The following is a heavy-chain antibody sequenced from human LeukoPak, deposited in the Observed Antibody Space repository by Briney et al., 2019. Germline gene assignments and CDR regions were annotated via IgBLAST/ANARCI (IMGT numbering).Heavy chain of an antibody. V-gene: IGHV4-4*02. CDR2: IYYSGST. CDR1: GGSISSSNW. J-gene: IGHJ4*02. Sequence: SGTLSLTCAVSGGSISSSNWWSWVRQPPGKGLEWIGYIYYSGSTNYNPSLKSRVTISVDTSKNQFSLKLSSVTAADTAVYYCAREVVVVAATPEHFDYWGQGTLVTVSS. D-gene: IGHD2-15*01. CDR3: AREVVVVAATPEHFDY.